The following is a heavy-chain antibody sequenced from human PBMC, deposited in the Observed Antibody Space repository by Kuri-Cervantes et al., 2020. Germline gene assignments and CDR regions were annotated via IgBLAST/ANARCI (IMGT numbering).Heavy chain of an antibody. D-gene: IGHD4-17*01. Sequence: ASVKVSCKASGYTLTNDYIYWVRQAPGQGLEWMGIISPGGDTTKYAQKFQGRVTMTRDRSASTVYMEMRGLRSEDTAVYYCARDGDRYGDPYYYYYYMDVWGKGTTVTVSS. V-gene: IGHV1-46*01. CDR3: ARDGDRYGDPYYYYYYMDV. CDR2: ISPGGDTT. CDR1: GYTLTNDY. J-gene: IGHJ6*03.